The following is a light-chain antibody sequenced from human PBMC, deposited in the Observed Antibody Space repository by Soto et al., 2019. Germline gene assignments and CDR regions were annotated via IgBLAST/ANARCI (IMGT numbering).Light chain of an antibody. Sequence: QSVLTQPPSVTGAPGQRVTISCTGSNSNIGAGYDVHWYRQFPGTAPKLLIYGNSNRPSGVPDRFSGSKSGTSATLGITGLQTGDEADYYCGTWDSSLSVVVFGGGTKLTVL. V-gene: IGLV1-40*01. CDR1: NSNIGAGYD. J-gene: IGLJ2*01. CDR3: GTWDSSLSVVV. CDR2: GNS.